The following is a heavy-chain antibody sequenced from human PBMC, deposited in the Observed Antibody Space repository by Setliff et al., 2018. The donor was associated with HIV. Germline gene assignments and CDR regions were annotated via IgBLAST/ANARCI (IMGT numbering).Heavy chain of an antibody. Sequence: PGGSLRLSCAASGFTFITYNMHWVRQAPGKGLEWVAVISSDGGSKYYADAVRGRFTISRDNAKNTVYLQMNSLRAEDTAVYYCVRDPDITGTGDYYMDVWGKGTTVTVSS. CDR2: ISSDGGSK. V-gene: IGHV3-30*04. J-gene: IGHJ6*03. CDR3: VRDPDITGTGDYYMDV. D-gene: IGHD1-20*01. CDR1: GFTFITYN.